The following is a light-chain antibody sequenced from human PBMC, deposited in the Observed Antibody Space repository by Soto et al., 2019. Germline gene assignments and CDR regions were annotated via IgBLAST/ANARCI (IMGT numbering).Light chain of an antibody. Sequence: QSVLTQPASVSGSPGQSITISCTGSSSAVGSYRLVSWYQHHPGKVPKLIIYEGSKRPSGVSNRFSGSEPDTTASLTISGLQADGEPDYYCCSSAPSRAFVFGTGTKVTVL. CDR3: CSSAPSRAFV. J-gene: IGLJ1*01. V-gene: IGLV2-23*01. CDR2: EGS. CDR1: SSAVGSYRL.